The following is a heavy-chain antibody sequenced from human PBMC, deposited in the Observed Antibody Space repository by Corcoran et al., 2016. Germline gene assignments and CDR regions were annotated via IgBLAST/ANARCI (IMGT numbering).Heavy chain of an antibody. J-gene: IGHJ5*02. CDR3: ARDYFVRGIAVT. V-gene: IGHV4-61*01. CDR2: IYYSGST. Sequence: QVQLQESGPGLVKPSETLFLTCTVSGGSVSSGSDYWSWIRQPPGNGLEWIGYIYYSGSTNYNPSLKSRVTISVDTSKNQFSLKLSSVTAADTAVYYCARDYFVRGIAVTWGQGTRVTVSS. D-gene: IGHD6-19*01. CDR1: GGSVSSGSDY.